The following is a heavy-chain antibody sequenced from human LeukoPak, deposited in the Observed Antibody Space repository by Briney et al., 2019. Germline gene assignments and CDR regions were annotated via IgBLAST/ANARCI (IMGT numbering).Heavy chain of an antibody. CDR3: AKTYYYDSSGYYFDAFDI. J-gene: IGHJ3*02. V-gene: IGHV3-23*01. Sequence: GGSLRLSCAASGFTFISYAMSWVRQAPGKGLEWVSAISGSGGRTYYADSVKGRFTISRDNSKNTLYLQMNSLRAEDTAVYYCAKTYYYDSSGYYFDAFDIWGQGTMVTVSS. CDR1: GFTFISYA. CDR2: ISGSGGRT. D-gene: IGHD3-22*01.